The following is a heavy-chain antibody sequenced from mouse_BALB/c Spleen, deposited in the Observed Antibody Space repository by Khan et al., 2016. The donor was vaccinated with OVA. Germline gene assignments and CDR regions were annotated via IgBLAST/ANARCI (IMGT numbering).Heavy chain of an antibody. CDR2: ISYRGNT. CDR1: GYSIASDYA. CDR3: ARGYGGDFDY. V-gene: IGHV3-2*02. Sequence: EVQLQESGPGLVKPSQSLSLTCTVTGYSIASDYAWIWIRQFPGNKLEWMGFISYRGNTNYNPSLKSRISITRNTAKNQFFLQLNSVTSEDTATYYWARGYGGDFDYWGQGTTLTVSS. J-gene: IGHJ2*01. D-gene: IGHD1-1*02.